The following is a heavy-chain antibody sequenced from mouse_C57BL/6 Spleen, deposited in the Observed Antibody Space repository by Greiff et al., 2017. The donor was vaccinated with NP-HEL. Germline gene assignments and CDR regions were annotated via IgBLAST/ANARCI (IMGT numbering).Heavy chain of an antibody. CDR2: ISSGGSYT. CDR1: GFTFSSYG. V-gene: IGHV5-6*01. CDR3: ARHGGGYYDHYAMDY. J-gene: IGHJ4*01. Sequence: EVHLVESGGDLVKPGGSLKLSCAASGFTFSSYGMSWVRQTPDKRLEWVATISSGGSYTYYPDSVKGRFTIFRDNAKNTLYLQMSSLKSEDTAMYYCARHGGGYYDHYAMDYWGQGTSVTVSS. D-gene: IGHD2-3*01.